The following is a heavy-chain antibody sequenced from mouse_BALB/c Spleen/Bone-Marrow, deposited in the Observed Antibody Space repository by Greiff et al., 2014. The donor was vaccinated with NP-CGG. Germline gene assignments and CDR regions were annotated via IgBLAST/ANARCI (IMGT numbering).Heavy chain of an antibody. CDR1: GFTFSSYA. Sequence: EVKLVESGGGLVEPGGSLKLSCAASGFTFSSYAMSWVRRTPEKRLEWVASISSGGSTYYPDSVKGRFTISRDNARNILYLQMSSLRSEDTAMYYCARDDYDDQYYFDYWGQGTTLTVSS. CDR3: ARDDYDDQYYFDY. V-gene: IGHV5-6-5*01. D-gene: IGHD2-4*01. CDR2: ISSGGST. J-gene: IGHJ2*01.